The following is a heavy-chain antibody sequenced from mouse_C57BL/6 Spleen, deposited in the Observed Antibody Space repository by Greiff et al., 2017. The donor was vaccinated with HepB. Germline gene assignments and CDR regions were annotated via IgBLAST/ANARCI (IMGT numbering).Heavy chain of an antibody. CDR3: ARDGDSSGYDYAMDY. Sequence: QVQLQQSGAELVRPGASVKLSCKASGYTFTDYYINWVKQRPGQGLEWIARIYPGSGNTYYNEKFKGKATLTAEKSSSTAYMQLSSLTSEDSAVYFCARDGDSSGYDYAMDYWGQGTSVTVSS. D-gene: IGHD3-2*02. CDR1: GYTFTDYY. V-gene: IGHV1-76*01. CDR2: IYPGSGNT. J-gene: IGHJ4*01.